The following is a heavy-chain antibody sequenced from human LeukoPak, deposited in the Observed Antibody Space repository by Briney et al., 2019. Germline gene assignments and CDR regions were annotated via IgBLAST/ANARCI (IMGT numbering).Heavy chain of an antibody. V-gene: IGHV4-34*01. Sequence: SETLSLTCAVYGGSFSGYYWSWIRQPPGKELEWIGEINHSGSTNYNPSLKSRVTISVDTSKNQFSLKLSSVTAADTAVYYCAREGAYSSSWYVSRATVPHHFFDYWGQGTLVTVSS. D-gene: IGHD6-13*01. CDR1: GGSFSGYY. CDR3: AREGAYSSSWYVSRATVPHHFFDY. J-gene: IGHJ4*02. CDR2: INHSGST.